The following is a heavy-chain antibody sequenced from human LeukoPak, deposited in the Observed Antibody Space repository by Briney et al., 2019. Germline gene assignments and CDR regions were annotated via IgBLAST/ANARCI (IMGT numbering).Heavy chain of an antibody. Sequence: SSETLSLTCTVSGGSISHYYWTWIRQPPGKGLEWIGYIYYSDVANYNPSLKSRVSISVDTSKNQFSLKLTSVTAADTAVYYCASRKLGNDYWGQGTLVTVSS. CDR1: GGSISHYY. CDR3: ASRKLGNDY. J-gene: IGHJ4*02. V-gene: IGHV4-59*01. CDR2: IYYSDVA. D-gene: IGHD7-27*01.